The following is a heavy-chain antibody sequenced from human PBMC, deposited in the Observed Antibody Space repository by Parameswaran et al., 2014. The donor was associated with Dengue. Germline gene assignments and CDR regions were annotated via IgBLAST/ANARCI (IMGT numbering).Heavy chain of an antibody. V-gene: IGHV1-69*15. CDR2: IYIVFGAP. D-gene: IGHD2-21*02. CDR3: ARVVVTATRPLYYFDY. Sequence: WVRQAPGQGLEWMGSIYIVFGAPNYAQKFQGRVTITADESTSTAYMELSSLRSEDSAVYYCARVVVTATRPLYYFDYWGQGTLVTVSS. J-gene: IGHJ4*02.